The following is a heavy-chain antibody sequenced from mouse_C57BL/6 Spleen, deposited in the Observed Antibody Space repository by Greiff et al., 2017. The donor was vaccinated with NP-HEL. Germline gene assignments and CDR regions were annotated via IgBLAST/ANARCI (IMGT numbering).Heavy chain of an antibody. J-gene: IGHJ3*01. V-gene: IGHV1-82*01. CDR3: ARESSGEGFAY. D-gene: IGHD3-2*02. CDR1: GYAFSSSW. CDR2: IYPGDGDT. Sequence: QVQLQQSGPELVKPGASVKISCKASGYAFSSSWMNWVKQRPGKGLEWIGRIYPGDGDTNYNGKFKGKATLTADKSSSTAYMQLSSLTSEDSAVYFCARESSGEGFAYWGQGTLVTVSA.